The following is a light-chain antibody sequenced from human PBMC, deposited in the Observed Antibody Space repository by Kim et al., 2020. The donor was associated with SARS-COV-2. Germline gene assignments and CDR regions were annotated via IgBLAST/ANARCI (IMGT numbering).Light chain of an antibody. CDR1: QSVSSN. CDR3: QQYDDWPPWM. Sequence: SPGETATLSCRASQSVSSNVAWYQQKPGQAPRLLIYGASTRATDIPARFSGSGSGTDFTLTISSLQSEDLAVYHCQQYDDWPPWMFGQGTKVDIK. J-gene: IGKJ1*01. CDR2: GAS. V-gene: IGKV3-15*01.